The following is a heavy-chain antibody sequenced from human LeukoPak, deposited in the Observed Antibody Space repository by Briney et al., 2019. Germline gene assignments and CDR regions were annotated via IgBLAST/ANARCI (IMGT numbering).Heavy chain of an antibody. CDR3: ARVATYYYDSSGYYLDY. CDR2: IIPIFGTA. J-gene: IGHJ4*02. V-gene: IGHV1-69*13. Sequence: SVKVSCKASGGTFSSYAISWVRQAPGQGLEWMGGIIPIFGTANYAQTFQGRVTITADESTSTAYMELSSLRSEDTAVYYCARVATYYYDSSGYYLDYWGQGTLVTVSS. CDR1: GGTFSSYA. D-gene: IGHD3-22*01.